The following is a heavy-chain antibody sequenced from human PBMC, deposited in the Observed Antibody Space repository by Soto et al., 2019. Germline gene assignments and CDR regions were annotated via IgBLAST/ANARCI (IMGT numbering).Heavy chain of an antibody. CDR3: ARLHAPTTSENWFDP. D-gene: IGHD5-12*01. V-gene: IGHV1-18*01. CDR2: ISTYSGDT. J-gene: IGHJ5*02. CDR1: GYTFFTYD. Sequence: ASVKVSCKASGYTFFTYDISWVRQAPGQGLEWMGWISTYSGDTKYAQKFQGRVTMTTDTSTTTAYLELRSLRSDDTAVYYCARLHAPTTSENWFDPWGQGTLVTVSS.